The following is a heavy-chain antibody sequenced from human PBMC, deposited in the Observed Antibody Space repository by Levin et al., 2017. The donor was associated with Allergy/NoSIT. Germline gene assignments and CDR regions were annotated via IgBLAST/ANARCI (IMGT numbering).Heavy chain of an antibody. CDR3: AIGPNTVVIPPLNIDY. J-gene: IGHJ4*02. CDR2: ISSSSSDI. Sequence: GESLKISCAASGFTFSGYSMTWVRQAPGKGLEWVSYISSSSSDIYYADPVKGRFTISRDNAKNSLYLQMNSLRDEDTAVYYCAIGPNTVVIPPLNIDYWGQGTLVTVSS. D-gene: IGHD4-23*01. V-gene: IGHV3-48*02. CDR1: GFTFSGYS.